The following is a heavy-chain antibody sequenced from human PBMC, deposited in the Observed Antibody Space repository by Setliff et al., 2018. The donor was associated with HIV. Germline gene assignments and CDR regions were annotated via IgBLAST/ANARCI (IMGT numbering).Heavy chain of an antibody. Sequence: ASVKVSCKASGYTFIDYFIHWVRQAPGHGPEWMGWISPYDLSERTSQRFRGRVTMTRDTSINAAYLDLSGLTSDATAVYYCARQFSNSFDSWGQGTLVTVSS. CDR3: ARQFSNSFDS. D-gene: IGHD7-27*01. CDR1: GYTFIDYF. J-gene: IGHJ4*02. CDR2: ISPYDLSE. V-gene: IGHV1-2*02.